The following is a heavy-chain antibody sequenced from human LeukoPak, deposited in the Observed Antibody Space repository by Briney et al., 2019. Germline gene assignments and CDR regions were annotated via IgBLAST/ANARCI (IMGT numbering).Heavy chain of an antibody. J-gene: IGHJ4*02. CDR1: GYSFTSYW. D-gene: IGHD3-22*01. CDR3: ARRTYDYDSSGYYFDY. V-gene: IGHV5-51*01. Sequence: GESLKISCKGSGYSFTSYWIGWVRQMPGKGLEWMGIIYPGDSDTRYSPSFQGQVTISADKSISTAYLQWSSLKASDTAMYYCARRTYDYDSSGYYFDYWSQGTLVTVSS. CDR2: IYPGDSDT.